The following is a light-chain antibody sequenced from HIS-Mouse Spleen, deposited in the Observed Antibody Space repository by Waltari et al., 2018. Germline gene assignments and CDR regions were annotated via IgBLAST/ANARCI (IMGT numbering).Light chain of an antibody. Sequence: QYALTKHASVSGSPGQSITSPCTGTSSYVGGYNSFPWYTQHPGNATNLMIYDVSNRPSWVSNRFSGSKSGNTASLTISGLQAEDEADYYCSSYTSSSTLGFGGGTKLTVL. CDR2: DVS. CDR1: SSYVGGYNS. V-gene: IGLV2-14*03. CDR3: SSYTSSSTLG. J-gene: IGLJ2*01.